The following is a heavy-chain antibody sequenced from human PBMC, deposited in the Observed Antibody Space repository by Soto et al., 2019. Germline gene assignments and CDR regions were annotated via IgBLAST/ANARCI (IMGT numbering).Heavy chain of an antibody. CDR2: IYHSGST. D-gene: IGHD3-10*01. Sequence: SGTLSLTCAFLRFSIPSLNWWSLVCNTPGWGLEWIGEIYHSGSTNYNPSLKSRVTISVDKSKNQFSLKLSSVTAADTAVYYCARVRRLYGSGSYYLSTDAFDIWGQGTMVT. V-gene: IGHV4-4*02. J-gene: IGHJ3*02. CDR3: ARVRRLYGSGSYYLSTDAFDI. CDR1: RFSIPSLNW.